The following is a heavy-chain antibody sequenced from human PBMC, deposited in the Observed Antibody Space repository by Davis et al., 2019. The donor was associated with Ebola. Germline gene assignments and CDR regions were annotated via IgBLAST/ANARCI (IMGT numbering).Heavy chain of an antibody. D-gene: IGHD4-23*01. CDR1: GYTFTSYY. V-gene: IGHV1-8*02. J-gene: IGHJ6*02. Sequence: ASVKVSCKASGYTFTSYYMHWVRQAPGQGLEWMGWMNPNSGNTGYAQKFQGRVTMTRNTSISTAYMELSSLRSEDTAVYYCAREFRLDYGGYYYYYGMDVWGQGTTVTVSS. CDR3: AREFRLDYGGYYYYYGMDV. CDR2: MNPNSGNT.